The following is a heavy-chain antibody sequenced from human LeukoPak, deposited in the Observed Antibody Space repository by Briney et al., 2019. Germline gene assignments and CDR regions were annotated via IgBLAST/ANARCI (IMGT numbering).Heavy chain of an antibody. CDR3: ARPLGYCSSTSCPLAFDI. V-gene: IGHV4-34*01. CDR1: GGSFSGYY. CDR2: INHSGST. D-gene: IGHD2-2*01. Sequence: SETLSLTCAVYGGSFSGYYWSWIRQPPGKGLEWIGEINHSGSTNYNPSLKSRVTISVDTSKNQFSLKLSSVTAADTAVYYCARPLGYCSSTSCPLAFDIWGQGTMVTVSS. J-gene: IGHJ3*02.